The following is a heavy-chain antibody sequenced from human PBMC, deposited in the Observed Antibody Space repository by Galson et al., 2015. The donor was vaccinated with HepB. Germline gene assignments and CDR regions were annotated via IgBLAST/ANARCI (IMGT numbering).Heavy chain of an antibody. V-gene: IGHV3-23*01. Sequence: SLRLSCAVSGFTFSNYGMSWVRQAPGKGLEWVSAIRGSGDNTYYADSVKGRFTISRDNSKNTLSLQMNSLTAEDTAVYYCAKSAHGSGTVTSSSDYWGQGTLVTVSS. J-gene: IGHJ4*02. CDR2: IRGSGDNT. CDR1: GFTFSNYG. D-gene: IGHD3-10*01. CDR3: AKSAHGSGTVTSSSDY.